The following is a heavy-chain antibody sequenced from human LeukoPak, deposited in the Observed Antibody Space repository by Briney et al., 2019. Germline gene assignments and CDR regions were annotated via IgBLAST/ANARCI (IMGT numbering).Heavy chain of an antibody. CDR3: AKVSGSSWYGGAFDI. J-gene: IGHJ3*02. D-gene: IGHD6-13*01. CDR2: ISDSGGST. CDR1: GFTFSSYA. Sequence: GGSLRLSCAASGFTFSSYAMSWVRQAPGKGLEWVSAISDSGGSTYYADSVKGRFSISRDNSKNTLYLLMNSLRAEDTAVYYCAKVSGSSWYGGAFDIWGQGTMVTVSS. V-gene: IGHV3-23*01.